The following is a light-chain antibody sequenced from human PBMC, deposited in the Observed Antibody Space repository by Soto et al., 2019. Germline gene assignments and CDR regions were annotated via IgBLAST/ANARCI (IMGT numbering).Light chain of an antibody. V-gene: IGLV2-23*01. Sequence: QSALTQPASVSGSPGQSITISCTGTSSDVGSYNLVSWYQQHPGNAPKLIIYEGSKRPSGVSNRFSGSKSGNTASLTISGLQAEDEADYYCCSYAGSSTFYVFGTGTKVTV. J-gene: IGLJ1*01. CDR3: CSYAGSSTFYV. CDR2: EGS. CDR1: SSDVGSYNL.